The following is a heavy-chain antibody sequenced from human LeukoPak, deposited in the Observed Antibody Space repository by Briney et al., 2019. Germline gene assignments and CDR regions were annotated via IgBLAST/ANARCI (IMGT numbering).Heavy chain of an antibody. D-gene: IGHD4-17*01. CDR3: AREKAYGDYTKGVN. CDR1: GFTFSFYG. V-gene: IGHV3-30*03. Sequence: PGGSLRLSCAASGFTFSFYGMHWVRQAPGKGLEWVSVMSYDGTNKYSADSVKGRFTISRDNAKNSLYLQMNSLRAEDTAVYYCAREKAYGDYTKGVNWGQGTLVTVSS. J-gene: IGHJ4*02. CDR2: MSYDGTNK.